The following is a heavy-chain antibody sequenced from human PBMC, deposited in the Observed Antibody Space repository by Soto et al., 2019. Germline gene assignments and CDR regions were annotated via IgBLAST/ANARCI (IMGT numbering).Heavy chain of an antibody. Sequence: SETLSLTCTVSGGSISSGDYYWSWIRQPPGKGLEWIGYIYYSGSTYYNPSLKSRVTISVDTSKNQFSLKLSSVTAADTAVYYCARDSGHYGSGSYYKSGGMDVWGQGTTVTSP. CDR3: ARDSGHYGSGSYYKSGGMDV. D-gene: IGHD3-10*01. V-gene: IGHV4-30-4*01. CDR1: GGSISSGDYY. J-gene: IGHJ6*02. CDR2: IYYSGST.